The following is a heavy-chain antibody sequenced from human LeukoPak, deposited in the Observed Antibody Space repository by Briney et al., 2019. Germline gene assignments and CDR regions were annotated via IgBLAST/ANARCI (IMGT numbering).Heavy chain of an antibody. Sequence: ASVRVSCKASGYTFNSYHMHWVRQAPGQGLEWMGIINPSAGSTSYAQKFQGRVTMTRDTSTRTVYMGLSSLRSEDTAVYHCARDGSVVVPATTLKDYYYYMDVWGKGTTVTVSS. V-gene: IGHV1-46*02. D-gene: IGHD2-2*01. CDR1: GYTFNSYH. J-gene: IGHJ6*03. CDR3: ARDGSVVVPATTLKDYYYYMDV. CDR2: INPSAGST.